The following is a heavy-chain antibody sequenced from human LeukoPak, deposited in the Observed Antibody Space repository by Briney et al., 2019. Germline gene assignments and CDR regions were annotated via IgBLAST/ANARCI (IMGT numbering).Heavy chain of an antibody. J-gene: IGHJ4*02. CDR2: IKSKTDGGTT. D-gene: IGHD5-18*01. CDR3: TTERGYSTDY. Sequence: GGSLRLSCTASGFIFDNYAMSWFRQAPGKGLEWVGRIKSKTDGGTTDYAAPVKGRFTISRDDSKNTLYLQMNSLKTEDTAVYYCTTERGYSTDYWGQGTLVTVSS. CDR1: GFIFDNYA. V-gene: IGHV3-15*01.